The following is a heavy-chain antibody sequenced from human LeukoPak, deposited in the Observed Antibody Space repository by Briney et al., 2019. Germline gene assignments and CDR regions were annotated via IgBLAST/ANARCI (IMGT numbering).Heavy chain of an antibody. CDR2: ISSSSSYI. V-gene: IGHV3-21*01. CDR1: GFTFSSYS. D-gene: IGHD3-16*01. J-gene: IGHJ3*02. CDR3: ARDPRGYYDYVWGSYSSPLAFDI. Sequence: GGSLRLSCAASGFTFSSYSMNWVRHAPGKGLEWVSSISSSSSYIYYADSGKGRFTISRDNAKNSMYLQMNSLRAEDTAVYYCARDPRGYYDYVWGSYSSPLAFDIWGQGTMVTVSS.